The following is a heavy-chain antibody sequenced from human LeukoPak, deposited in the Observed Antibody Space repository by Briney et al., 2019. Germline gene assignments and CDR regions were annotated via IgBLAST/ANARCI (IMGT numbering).Heavy chain of an antibody. V-gene: IGHV4-39*01. J-gene: IGHJ5*01. D-gene: IGHD5-12*01. CDR1: AGSFISSSHH. CDR3: VRHDGRGGATMGAFDS. Sequence: SEALSLTCTVSAGSFISSSHHWGWIRQSPGKGLEWIGSVYYGRTTYYNPSLDGRVTVSLDTSANQFSLQLNSVTAADTAVYYCVRHDGRGGATMGAFDSWGQGSLVTVSS. CDR2: VYYGRTT.